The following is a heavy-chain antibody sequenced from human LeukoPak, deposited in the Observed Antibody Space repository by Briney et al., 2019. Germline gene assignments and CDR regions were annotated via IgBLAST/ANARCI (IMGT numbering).Heavy chain of an antibody. Sequence: PSETLSLICTVSGGSISSYYWSWIRQPAGKGLEWIGRIYTSGSTNYNPSLKSRVTMSVDTSKNQFSLKLSSVTAADTAVYYCARADGTGATRAAFDIWGQGTMVTVSS. CDR1: GGSISSYY. J-gene: IGHJ3*02. V-gene: IGHV4-4*07. CDR3: ARADGTGATRAAFDI. D-gene: IGHD1-26*01. CDR2: IYTSGST.